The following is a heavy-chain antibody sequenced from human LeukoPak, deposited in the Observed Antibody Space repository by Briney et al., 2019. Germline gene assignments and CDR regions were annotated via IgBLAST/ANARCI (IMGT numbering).Heavy chain of an antibody. CDR1: GGSISSYY. CDR2: IYTSGST. D-gene: IGHD5/OR15-5a*01. CDR3: ARDITSTYLSYYYYYGMDV. Sequence: SETLSLTCTVSGGSISSYYWSWIRQPAGKGLEWIGRIYTSGSTNYNPSLKSRVTMSVDTSKNQLSLKLSSVTAADTAVYYCARDITSTYLSYYYYYGMDVWGQGTTVTVSS. V-gene: IGHV4-4*07. J-gene: IGHJ6*02.